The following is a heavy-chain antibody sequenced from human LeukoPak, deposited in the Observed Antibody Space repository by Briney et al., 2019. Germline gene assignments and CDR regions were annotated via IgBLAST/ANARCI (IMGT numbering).Heavy chain of an antibody. V-gene: IGHV4-4*02. J-gene: IGHJ4*02. D-gene: IGHD2-15*01. CDR2: IHHSGAT. CDR1: GGSISSGWW. Sequence: PSETLSLTCAVSGGSISSGWWWSWVRQSPGKGLEWIAEIHHSGATHYNPSPKSRLSISVDKSKNQFSLKLTSMAAADTAVYYCARNGDYSMDYWGQGTLVTVSS. CDR3: ARNGDYSMDY.